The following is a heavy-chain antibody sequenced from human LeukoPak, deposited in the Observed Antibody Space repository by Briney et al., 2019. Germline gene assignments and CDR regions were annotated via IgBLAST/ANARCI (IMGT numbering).Heavy chain of an antibody. Sequence: SGGGVVHPGRSLRLSCAASGFTLSSYAMHWVRQAPGKGLEWVAVISYDGSNKYYADSVKGRFTISRDNSKNTLYLQMNSLRAEDTAVYYCARMELNGMDVWGQGTTVTVSS. J-gene: IGHJ6*02. D-gene: IGHD1-26*01. V-gene: IGHV3-30-3*01. CDR2: ISYDGSNK. CDR3: ARMELNGMDV. CDR1: GFTLSSYA.